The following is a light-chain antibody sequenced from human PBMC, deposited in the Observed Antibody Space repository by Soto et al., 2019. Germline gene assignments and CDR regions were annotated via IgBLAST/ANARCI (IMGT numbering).Light chain of an antibody. CDR2: AAS. CDR3: QQLNSYPLT. Sequence: DIQLTQSPSFVSASVGDRVTITCRSSQGISTFLAWYQQKPGKAPKLLIYAASILQSGVPSRFRGSGSGTDFTLTISRLQPEDFASYCCQQLNSYPLTFGGATKV. V-gene: IGKV1-9*01. J-gene: IGKJ4*01. CDR1: QGISTF.